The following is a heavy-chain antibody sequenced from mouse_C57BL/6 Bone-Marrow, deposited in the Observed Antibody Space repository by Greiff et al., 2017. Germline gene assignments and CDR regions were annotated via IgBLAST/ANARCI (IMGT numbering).Heavy chain of an antibody. CDR3: ARVLPWWAYAMDY. D-gene: IGHD1-1*02. J-gene: IGHJ4*01. CDR2: IDPEDGET. Sequence: EVQVVESGAELVKPGASVKLSCTASGFNIKDYYMHWVKQRTEQGLEWIGRIDPEDGETKYAPKFQGKATITADTSSNTAYLQLSSLTSEDTAVYYCARVLPWWAYAMDYWGQGTSVTVSS. V-gene: IGHV14-2*01. CDR1: GFNIKDYY.